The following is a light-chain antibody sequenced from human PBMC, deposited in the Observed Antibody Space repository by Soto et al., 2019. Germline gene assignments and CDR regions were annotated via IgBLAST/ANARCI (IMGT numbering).Light chain of an antibody. Sequence: EIVVTQSPGTLSLSPGERATLSCRASQSIDSNYLSWYQQKPGQAPRLIISGASTRATGTPARFSGSGSGTDFTLTISSLEPEDFAVYYCQQRSNWPPITFGQGTRLENK. CDR1: QSIDSNY. CDR2: GAS. V-gene: IGKV3-11*01. J-gene: IGKJ5*01. CDR3: QQRSNWPPIT.